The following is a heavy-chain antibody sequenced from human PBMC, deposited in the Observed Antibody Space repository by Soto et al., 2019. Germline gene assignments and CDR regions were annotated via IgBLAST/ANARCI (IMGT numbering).Heavy chain of an antibody. CDR1: GFKFNSYG. CDR3: ARERFGGTEGTNWLDP. V-gene: IGHV3-33*01. J-gene: IGHJ5*02. D-gene: IGHD3-10*01. CDR2: IRYDGSDT. Sequence: QEQLVQSGGGVVQPGRSLRLSCAASGFKFNSYGMHWVRQAPGKGLEWVAVIRYDGSDTSYGDSVKGRFTISRDNSKNTLHLQMSSQRVDDTAVYYCARERFGGTEGTNWLDPWGQGSLVTVSS.